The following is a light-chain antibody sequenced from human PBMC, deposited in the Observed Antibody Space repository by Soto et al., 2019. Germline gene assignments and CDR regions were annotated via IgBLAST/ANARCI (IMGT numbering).Light chain of an antibody. CDR2: STS. Sequence: QAVVTQEPSLTVSPGGTATLTCGSSTGAVTSGYYPIWFQLKPGQAPKTLIYSTSNKHSWTPARFSGSLLGGKAALTLSGVQXXXEADXXCXXXYGATWMFGGGTKLTVL. J-gene: IGLJ3*02. CDR3: XXXYGATWM. CDR1: TGAVTSGYY. V-gene: IGLV7-43*01.